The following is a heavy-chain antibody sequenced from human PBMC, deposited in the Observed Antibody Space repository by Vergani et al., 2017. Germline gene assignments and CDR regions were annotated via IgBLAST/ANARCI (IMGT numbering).Heavy chain of an antibody. D-gene: IGHD6-13*01. J-gene: IGHJ4*02. CDR2: ISGSGGST. CDR1: GFTFSSYA. Sequence: EVQLLESGGGLVQPGGSLRLSCAASGFTFSSYAMSWVRQAPGKGLEWVSAISGSGGSTYNADSVKGRFTISRDNSKNTLYLQMNSLRAEDTAVYYCAKVRYSRNIYFDYWGQGTLVTVSS. V-gene: IGHV3-23*01. CDR3: AKVRYSRNIYFDY.